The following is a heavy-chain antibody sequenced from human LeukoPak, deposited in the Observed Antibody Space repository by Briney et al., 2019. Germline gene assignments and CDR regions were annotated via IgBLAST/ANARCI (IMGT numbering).Heavy chain of an antibody. D-gene: IGHD6-13*01. CDR2: ISGSGGST. CDR1: GFTFNSYA. V-gene: IGHV3-23*01. J-gene: IGHJ4*02. CDR3: AKCRSESIAAAGNH. Sequence: GGSLRLSCAASGFTFNSYAMSWVRQAPGKGLEWVSVISGSGGSTYYADSVKGRFTISRDNSKNTLFLQMNSLRAEDTALYYCAKCRSESIAAAGNHWGQGTLVIVSS.